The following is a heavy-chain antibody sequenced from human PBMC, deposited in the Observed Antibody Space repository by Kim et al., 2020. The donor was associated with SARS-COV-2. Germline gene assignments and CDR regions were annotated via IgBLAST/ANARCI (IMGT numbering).Heavy chain of an antibody. V-gene: IGHV4-31*02. D-gene: IGHD3-10*01. CDR3: ARDIYYGLFDP. J-gene: IGHJ5*02. Sequence: TYYTPSLKSRVTISVDTSKNQFSLKLSSVTAADTAVYYCARDIYYGLFDPWGQGTLVTVSS. CDR2: T.